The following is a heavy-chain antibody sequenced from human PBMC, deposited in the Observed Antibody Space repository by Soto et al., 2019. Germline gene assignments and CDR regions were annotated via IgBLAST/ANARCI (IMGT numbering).Heavy chain of an antibody. D-gene: IGHD6-25*01. CDR3: AIHEAAGDAFDI. V-gene: IGHV1-2*04. CDR1: VYTFTGYY. Sequence: ASVKVSCKASVYTFTGYYMHWVRQAPGQGLEWMGWINPNSGGTNYAQKFQGWVTMTRDTSISTAYMELSRLRSDDTAVYYCAIHEAAGDAFDIWGQGTMVTVSS. J-gene: IGHJ3*02. CDR2: INPNSGGT.